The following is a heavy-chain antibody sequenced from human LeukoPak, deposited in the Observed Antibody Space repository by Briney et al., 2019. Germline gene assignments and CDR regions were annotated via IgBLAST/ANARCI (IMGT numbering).Heavy chain of an antibody. CDR1: GFTFSTHW. Sequence: PGGSLRLSCVASGFTFSTHWRNWVRQAPGKGLEWVAVISYDGSNKYYADSVKGRFTISRDNSKNTLYLQMNSLRAEDTAVYYCAKDYNSIWFGELPGYGMDVWGQGTTVTVSS. CDR3: AKDYNSIWFGELPGYGMDV. D-gene: IGHD3-10*01. V-gene: IGHV3-30*18. CDR2: ISYDGSNK. J-gene: IGHJ6*02.